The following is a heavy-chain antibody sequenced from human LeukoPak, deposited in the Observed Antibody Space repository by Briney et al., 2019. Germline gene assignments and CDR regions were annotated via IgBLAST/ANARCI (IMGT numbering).Heavy chain of an antibody. D-gene: IGHD6-19*01. CDR2: ISGSGGST. Sequence: GGSLRLSCAASGFTFSNYVMSWVRQAPGKGLEWVSGISGSGGSTNYADSVRGRFTISRDNSKNMLFLQINSLRGEDTAVYYCIAGGWSTDAFEMWGQGTTVTVSS. V-gene: IGHV3-23*01. CDR3: IAGGWSTDAFEM. J-gene: IGHJ3*02. CDR1: GFTFSNYV.